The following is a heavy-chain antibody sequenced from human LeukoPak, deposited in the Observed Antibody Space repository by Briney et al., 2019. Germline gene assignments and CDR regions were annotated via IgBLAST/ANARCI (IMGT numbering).Heavy chain of an antibody. CDR1: GVTFSDYY. CDR3: ARDAVGTIPRFDY. J-gene: IGHJ4*02. Sequence: GGSLRLSCAASGVTFSDYYLSWIRQAPGKGLEWVSYISPSGSTIYYADSVKGRFTISRDNAKNSLYLQMNSLRAEDTAVYYCARDAVGTIPRFDYWGQGTLVTVSS. CDR2: ISPSGSTI. D-gene: IGHD5-12*01. V-gene: IGHV3-11*01.